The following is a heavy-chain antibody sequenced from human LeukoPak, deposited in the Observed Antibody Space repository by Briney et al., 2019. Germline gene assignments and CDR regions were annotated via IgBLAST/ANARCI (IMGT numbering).Heavy chain of an antibody. V-gene: IGHV1-46*01. CDR2: INPSGGST. CDR3: ARGIAAAGYMDV. J-gene: IGHJ6*03. CDR1: GYTFTSYY. Sequence: ASVKVSCKASGYTFTSYYMHWVRQAPGQGLEWMGIINPSGGSTSYAQKFQGRVTMTRDMSTSTVYMELSSLRSEDTAVYYCARGIAAAGYMDVWGKGTTVTISS. D-gene: IGHD6-13*01.